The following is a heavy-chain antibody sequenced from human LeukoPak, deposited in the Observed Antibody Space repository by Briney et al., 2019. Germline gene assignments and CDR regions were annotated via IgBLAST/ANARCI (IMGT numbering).Heavy chain of an antibody. J-gene: IGHJ4*02. D-gene: IGHD2-2*01. V-gene: IGHV3-7*01. Sequence: PGGSLRLSCAASGFTFSSYWMSWVRQAPGKGLEWVANIKQDGSEKYYVDSVKGRFTISRDNSKVTLYLQLNSLRAEDTAIYYCARADGAYQLLSGGLGYWGQGTLVTVSS. CDR1: GFTFSSYW. CDR2: IKQDGSEK. CDR3: ARADGAYQLLSGGLGY.